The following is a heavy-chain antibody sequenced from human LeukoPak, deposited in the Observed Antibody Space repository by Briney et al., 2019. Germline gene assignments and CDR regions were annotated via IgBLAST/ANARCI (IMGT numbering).Heavy chain of an antibody. J-gene: IGHJ4*02. D-gene: IGHD4-17*01. Sequence: PGGSLRLSCAASGFTVTSYYMSWVRQAPGKGLEWVSVIYSGGNTYYADSVKGRFTISRDNSKNTLYLQMNSLRAEDTAVYYCARGKRGDYVPHLDYWGQGTLVTVSS. CDR2: IYSGGNT. CDR3: ARGKRGDYVPHLDY. CDR1: GFTVTSYY. V-gene: IGHV3-53*01.